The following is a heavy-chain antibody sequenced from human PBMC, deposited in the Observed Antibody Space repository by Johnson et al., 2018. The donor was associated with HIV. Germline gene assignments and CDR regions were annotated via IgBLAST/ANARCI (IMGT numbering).Heavy chain of an antibody. J-gene: IGHJ3*02. CDR3: AKGSYYDSRTYGYAFDI. CDR2: ISGGGGGST. V-gene: IGHV3-23*04. D-gene: IGHD3-22*01. CDR1: GFTFSSYG. Sequence: VQLVESGGGVVQPVRSLRLSCAASGFTFSSYGMHWVRQAPGKGLEWVSAISGGGGGSTHYADSVKGRFTISRDNSKNTLYLQTNSLRAEDTAVYYCAKGSYYDSRTYGYAFDIWGQGTMVTVSS.